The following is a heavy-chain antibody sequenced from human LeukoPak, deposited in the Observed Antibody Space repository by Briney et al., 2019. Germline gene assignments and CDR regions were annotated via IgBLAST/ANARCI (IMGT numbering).Heavy chain of an antibody. Sequence: PGGSLRLSCAVSGFTFSSYWMTWVRQAPGKGLEWVAKIKQDGSEKYYVDSVKGRFTISRDNAKDSLYLQMNSLRDEDTAVYYCVRGRANRFEYWGQGSLVTVSS. CDR3: VRGRANRFEY. V-gene: IGHV3-7*02. CDR1: GFTFSSYW. D-gene: IGHD1-14*01. J-gene: IGHJ4*02. CDR2: IKQDGSEK.